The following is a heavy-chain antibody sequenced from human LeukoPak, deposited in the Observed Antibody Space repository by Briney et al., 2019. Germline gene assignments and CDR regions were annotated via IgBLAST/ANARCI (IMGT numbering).Heavy chain of an antibody. Sequence: SETLSLTCTVPGDSISSGGHFWSWIRQHPGKGLEWIGYIYYSGTTYYNPSLKSRVTISVDTSKNQFSLKLSSVTAADTAVYYCARADDYNDYFDYWGQGTLVTVSS. CDR2: IYYSGTT. D-gene: IGHD5-24*01. J-gene: IGHJ4*02. CDR1: GDSISSGGHF. CDR3: ARADDYNDYFDY. V-gene: IGHV4-31*03.